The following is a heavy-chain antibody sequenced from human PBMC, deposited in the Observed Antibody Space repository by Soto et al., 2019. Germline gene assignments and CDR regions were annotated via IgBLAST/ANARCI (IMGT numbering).Heavy chain of an antibody. CDR1: GGSISSSSYY. CDR2: IYYSGNT. J-gene: IGHJ5*02. Sequence: SETLSLTCTVSGGSISSSSYYWSWIRQPPGKGLEWIGDIYYSGNTNYNPSLKSRVTISVDTSKNQFSLKLTSVTAADTAVYYCARVQRSIVSPWFDPWGQGTLVTVSS. CDR3: ARVQRSIVSPWFDP. D-gene: IGHD2-15*01. V-gene: IGHV4-61*01.